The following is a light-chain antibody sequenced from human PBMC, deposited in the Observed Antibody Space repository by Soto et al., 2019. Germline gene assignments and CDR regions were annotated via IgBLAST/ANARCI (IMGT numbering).Light chain of an antibody. Sequence: QSVLTQPASVSGSPGQSITISCTGTSSDVGGYNYVSWYQQDPGKAPKLMIYEVSNRPSGVSNRFSGSKSGNTASLTISGLQAEDEADYYCSSYTSSSTGVFGTGPSSPS. J-gene: IGLJ1*01. V-gene: IGLV2-14*01. CDR2: EVS. CDR3: SSYTSSSTGV. CDR1: SSDVGGYNY.